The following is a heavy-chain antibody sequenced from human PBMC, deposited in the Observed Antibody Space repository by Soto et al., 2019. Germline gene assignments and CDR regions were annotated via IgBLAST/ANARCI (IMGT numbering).Heavy chain of an antibody. V-gene: IGHV3-66*01. J-gene: IGHJ4*02. CDR2: IYSGGST. D-gene: IGHD2-2*01. Sequence: GGSLRLSCAASGLTVSSNYMSWVRQAPGKGLEWVSVIYSGGSTYYADSVKGRFTISRDNSKNTLYLQMNSLRAEDTAVYYCARWRRTYQLLSNWGQGTLVTVSS. CDR1: GLTVSSNY. CDR3: ARWRRTYQLLSN.